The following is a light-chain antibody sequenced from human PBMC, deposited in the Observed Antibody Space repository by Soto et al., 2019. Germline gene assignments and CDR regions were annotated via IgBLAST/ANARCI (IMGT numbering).Light chain of an antibody. J-gene: IGLJ2*01. CDR3: QSYDTALSVYVV. CDR2: GDT. V-gene: IGLV1-40*01. CDR1: SSTIGAGFD. Sequence: QSVLTQPPSVSGAPGQRVTISCTGSSSTIGAGFDVHWYQQLPGTAPKLLIYGDTNRPSGVPDRFSGSKSGTSASLAITGLQAEDEAHYYCQSYDTALSVYVVFGGGTKVTVL.